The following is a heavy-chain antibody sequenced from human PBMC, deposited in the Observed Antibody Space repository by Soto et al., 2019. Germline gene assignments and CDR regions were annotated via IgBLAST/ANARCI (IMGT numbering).Heavy chain of an antibody. CDR3: AREVAAADQYYYYYYGIDV. Sequence: SETLSLTCTVSGGSISSYYWSWIRQPPGKGLEWIGYIYYSGSTNYNPSLKRRVTISVDTSKNQFSLKLSSVTAADTAVYYCAREVAAADQYYYYYYGIDVWGQGTRVTV. CDR2: IYYSGST. D-gene: IGHD6-13*01. V-gene: IGHV4-59*01. J-gene: IGHJ6*02. CDR1: GGSISSYY.